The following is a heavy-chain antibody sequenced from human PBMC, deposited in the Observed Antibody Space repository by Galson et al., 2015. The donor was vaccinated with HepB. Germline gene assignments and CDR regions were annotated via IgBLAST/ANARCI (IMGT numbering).Heavy chain of an antibody. D-gene: IGHD6-13*01. J-gene: IGHJ4*02. V-gene: IGHV3-74*01. CDR2: IDTDGCTI. CDR1: GFTFSSYW. CDR3: ARGDTPKAAEIDY. Sequence: SLRLSCAASGFTFSSYWMHWVRQAPGKGLVWVSRIDTDGCTINYADSVKGRFTISRDDAKNTLYLQMNSLRAEDTAVYYCARGDTPKAAEIDYWGQGTLVSVSS.